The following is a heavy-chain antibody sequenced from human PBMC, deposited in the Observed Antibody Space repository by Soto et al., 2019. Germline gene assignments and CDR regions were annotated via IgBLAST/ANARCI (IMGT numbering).Heavy chain of an antibody. Sequence: QVQRVQSGAEVKKPGASVKVSCKASGYTFTSYGISWVRQAPGQGLEWMGWISDYNGNTKDAQKLQGRVTMTTDTSRSTAYMELRSLGSDDTAVYYCAGDLGGQIVDYWGQGALVTVSS. J-gene: IGHJ4*02. D-gene: IGHD1-26*01. CDR2: ISDYNGNT. CDR3: AGDLGGQIVDY. CDR1: GYTFTSYG. V-gene: IGHV1-18*01.